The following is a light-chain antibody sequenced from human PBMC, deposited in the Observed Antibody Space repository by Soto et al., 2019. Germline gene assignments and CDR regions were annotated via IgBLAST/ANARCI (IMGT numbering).Light chain of an antibody. CDR1: SSNIGAGYD. J-gene: IGLJ2*01. Sequence: QAVVTQPPSVSGAPGQRVTISCTGSSSNIGAGYDVHWCQQLPGTAPKLLIYGNSNRPSGVPDRFSGSKSGTSASLAITGLQAEDEADYYCQSYDSSLSVVFGGGTKVTVL. CDR2: GNS. CDR3: QSYDSSLSVV. V-gene: IGLV1-40*01.